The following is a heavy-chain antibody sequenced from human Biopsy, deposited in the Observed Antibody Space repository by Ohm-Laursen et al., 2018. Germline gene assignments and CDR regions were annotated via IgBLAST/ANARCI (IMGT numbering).Heavy chain of an antibody. J-gene: IGHJ2*01. CDR3: ARDRGYYSDRTVPGYFDL. CDR2: VYYTGST. D-gene: IGHD3-22*01. V-gene: IGHV4-59*01. CDR1: GGSISSDY. Sequence: GTLSLTCPVSGGSISSDYWSWIRQPPGKGLQWIGYVYYTGSTDYNPSLQSRVTISADTSKNHFSLRLRSVTPADTAIYYCARDRGYYSDRTVPGYFDLWGRGTLVTVSS.